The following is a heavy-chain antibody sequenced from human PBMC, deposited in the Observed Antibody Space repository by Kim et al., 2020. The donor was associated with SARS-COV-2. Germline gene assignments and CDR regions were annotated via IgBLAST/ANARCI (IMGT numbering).Heavy chain of an antibody. CDR3: ASHSPRHSSFFLCDAFDI. D-gene: IGHD6-19*01. V-gene: IGHV1-69*13. Sequence: SVKVSCKASGGTFSSYAISWVRQAPGQGLEWMGGIIPIFCTANYAQKFQGRVTITADESTSTSYMELSSLRSSYTAVYYFASHSPRHSSFFLCDAFDI. J-gene: IGHJ3*02. CDR1: GGTFSSYA. CDR2: IIPIFCTA.